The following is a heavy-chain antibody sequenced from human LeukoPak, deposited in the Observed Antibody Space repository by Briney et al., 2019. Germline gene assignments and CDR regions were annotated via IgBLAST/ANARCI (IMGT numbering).Heavy chain of an antibody. V-gene: IGHV4-34*01. J-gene: IGHJ4*02. CDR2: INHSGST. D-gene: IGHD3-22*01. CDR1: GGSFIGYY. CDR3: ARVDSGGYLDFDS. Sequence: SETLSLTCTVYGGSFIGYYWNWIRQPPGKGLEWIGEINHSGSTNYNPSLKSRVTISIDTSKKQFSLKLSSVTAADTAVYYCARVDSGGYLDFDSWGQGTLVTVSS.